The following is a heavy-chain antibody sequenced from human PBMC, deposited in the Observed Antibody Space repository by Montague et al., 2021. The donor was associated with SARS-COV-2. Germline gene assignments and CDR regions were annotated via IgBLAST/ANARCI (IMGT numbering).Heavy chain of an antibody. Sequence: SETLSLTCAVYGGSFGDDHWSWIRQPPGKGLEWIGYIDNSGSTNHNPSLESRVTMSVDTSKNQFSLKLNSVTAADTAVYYCARHGGNDAFDIWGRGTMVTVSS. J-gene: IGHJ3*02. D-gene: IGHD4-23*01. CDR1: GGSFGDDH. V-gene: IGHV4-59*01. CDR2: IDNSGST. CDR3: ARHGGNDAFDI.